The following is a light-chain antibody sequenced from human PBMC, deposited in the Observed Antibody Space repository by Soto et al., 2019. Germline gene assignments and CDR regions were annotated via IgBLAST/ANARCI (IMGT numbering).Light chain of an antibody. CDR3: QQNYSPPLS. CDR2: SAS. CDR1: QSISSY. Sequence: DIPMTQSPSSLSASVGDRVTITCRASQSISSYVSWFQQKAGEAPRLLMYSASSLPSGVPSRFIGSGSGTDFTLTISSLQPVDFATYYCQQNYSPPLSFGGGTKVEI. J-gene: IGKJ4*01. V-gene: IGKV1-39*01.